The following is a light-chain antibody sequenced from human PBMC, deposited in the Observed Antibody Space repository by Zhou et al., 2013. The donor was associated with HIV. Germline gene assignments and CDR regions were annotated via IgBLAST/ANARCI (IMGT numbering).Light chain of an antibody. Sequence: SYVLTQPPSVSVAPGQTARITCGGDTIESKSVHWYQQRPGQAPVVVVYDDRDRPSGIPERFSGSTSGNTATLTISRVEAGDEADYYCQVWDSPSDHYVFGPGTTVTVL. J-gene: IGLJ1*01. CDR1: TIESKS. CDR3: QVWDSPSDHYV. CDR2: DDR. V-gene: IGLV3-21*02.